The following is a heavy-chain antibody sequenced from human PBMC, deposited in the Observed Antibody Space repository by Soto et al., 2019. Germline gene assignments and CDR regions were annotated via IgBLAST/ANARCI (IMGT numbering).Heavy chain of an antibody. J-gene: IGHJ4*02. D-gene: IGHD2-8*01. Sequence: QVYLVESGGGVVQPGRSLRLSCAASGFMFRNHAMHWVRQAPGKGLDWVAVISFDGANDFYADSVKGRFTISRDNSRNTLYLQMDSLRPEDTVVYYWARDAVDVTKMVFVSPIDYWGQGALVTVSS. CDR3: ARDAVDVTKMVFVSPIDY. CDR2: ISFDGAND. CDR1: GFMFRNHA. V-gene: IGHV3-30-3*01.